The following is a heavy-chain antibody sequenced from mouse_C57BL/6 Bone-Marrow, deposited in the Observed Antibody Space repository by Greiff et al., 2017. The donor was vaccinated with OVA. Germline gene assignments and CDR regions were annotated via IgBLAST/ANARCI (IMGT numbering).Heavy chain of an antibody. D-gene: IGHD1-1*01. CDR3: ARRSVLLRYSYYFDY. J-gene: IGHJ2*01. CDR1: GYTFTDYY. CDR2: INPNNGGT. Sequence: EVQLQQSGPELVKPGASVKISCKASGYTFTDYYMNWVKQSHGKSLEWIGDINPNNGGTSYNQKFKGKATLTVDKSSSTAYMELRSLTSEDSAVYYCARRSVLLRYSYYFDYWGQGTTLTVSS. V-gene: IGHV1-26*01.